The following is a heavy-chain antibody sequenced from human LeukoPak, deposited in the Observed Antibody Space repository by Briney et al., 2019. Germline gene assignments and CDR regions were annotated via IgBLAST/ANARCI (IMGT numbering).Heavy chain of an antibody. CDR3: ARGVNYYGSGSYSRRVRFDP. D-gene: IGHD3-10*01. J-gene: IGHJ5*02. V-gene: IGHV4-34*01. CDR1: GGFFSGYY. CDR2: ISHSGST. Sequence: PSETLSLTCAVYGGFFSGYYWSWIRQPPGKGLEWIGEISHSGSTNYNPSLKSRVTISVDTSKNQFSLKLSSVTAADTAVYYCARGVNYYGSGSYSRRVRFDPWGQGTLVTVSS.